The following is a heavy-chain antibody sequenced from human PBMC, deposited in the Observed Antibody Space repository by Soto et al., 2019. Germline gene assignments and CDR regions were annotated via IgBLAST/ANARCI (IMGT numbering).Heavy chain of an antibody. CDR1: GDSISSSNW. J-gene: IGHJ4*02. V-gene: IGHV4-4*02. Sequence: SETLSLTCAVSGDSISSSNWWTWVRQPPGKGLEWIGEIYHSGSTNYNPSLKSRVSISLDKSKNQFSLSLSSVTAADTAVYYCARSGTEFWSGNYILDYWGQGTLVTVSS. CDR3: ARSGTEFWSGNYILDY. CDR2: IYHSGST. D-gene: IGHD3-3*01.